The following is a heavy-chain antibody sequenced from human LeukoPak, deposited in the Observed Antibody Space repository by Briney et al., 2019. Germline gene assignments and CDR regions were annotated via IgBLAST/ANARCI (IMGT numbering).Heavy chain of an antibody. D-gene: IGHD2-21*01. V-gene: IGHV7-4-1*02. CDR2: INTNTGNP. CDR1: GYTFTSHA. Sequence: VASVKVSCKASGYTFTSHAMNWVRQAPGQGLEWMGWINTNTGNPTYAQGFTGRFVFSLDTSVSTAYLQISSLKAEDTAVYYCARDDDVWFFDAFDIWGQGTMVTVSS. CDR3: ARDDDVWFFDAFDI. J-gene: IGHJ3*02.